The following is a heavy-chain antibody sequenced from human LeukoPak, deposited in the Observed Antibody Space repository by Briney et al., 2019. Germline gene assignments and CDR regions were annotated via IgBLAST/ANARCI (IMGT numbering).Heavy chain of an antibody. Sequence: GRSLRLSCAASGFTFSSYGMHWVRQAPDKGLEWVAVIWYDGSNKYYADSVKGRFTISRDNSKNTLYLQMDSLRAEDTAVYYCAREKYVDTAMVTSYFDYWGQGTLVTVSS. J-gene: IGHJ4*02. D-gene: IGHD5-18*01. CDR1: GFTFSSYG. CDR3: AREKYVDTAMVTSYFDY. V-gene: IGHV3-33*01. CDR2: IWYDGSNK.